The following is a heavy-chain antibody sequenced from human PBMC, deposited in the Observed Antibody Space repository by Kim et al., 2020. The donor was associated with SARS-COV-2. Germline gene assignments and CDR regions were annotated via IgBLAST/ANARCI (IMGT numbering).Heavy chain of an antibody. CDR1: GFIFQDWW. J-gene: IGHJ4*02. V-gene: IGHV3-7*01. D-gene: IGHD3-10*01. CDR2: IRQDGREW. Sequence: GGSLRLSCAASGFIFQDWWMSWVRQGPGRGLEWVANIRQDGREWNYVDSVKGRFTISRDNAKRLLYLQMDSLRAEDTAIYYCARRLELDYWGQGALVTVSS. CDR3: ARRLELDY.